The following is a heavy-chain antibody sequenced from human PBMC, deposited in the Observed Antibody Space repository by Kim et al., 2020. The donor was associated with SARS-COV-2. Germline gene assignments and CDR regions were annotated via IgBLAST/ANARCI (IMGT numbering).Heavy chain of an antibody. CDR1: GFTFSTYG. Sequence: GGSRRLSCAASGFTFSTYGMHWVRQAPGKGLEWVAVIWYDGGNEYYADSVQGRFTISRDNSKNILYLQMYSLRAEDTAVYYCARDWVTMVRGEGYYYYGMDVWGQGTTVTVSS. V-gene: IGHV3-33*01. CDR2: IWYDGGNE. CDR3: ARDWVTMVRGEGYYYYGMDV. J-gene: IGHJ6*02. D-gene: IGHD3-10*01.